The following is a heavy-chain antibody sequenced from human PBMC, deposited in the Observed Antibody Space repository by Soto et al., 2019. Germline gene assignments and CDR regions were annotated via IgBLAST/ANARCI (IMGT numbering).Heavy chain of an antibody. CDR1: GGTFSSYA. J-gene: IGHJ4*02. CDR3: ARTRYYYDSSGYSNFDY. D-gene: IGHD3-22*01. V-gene: IGHV1-69*01. Sequence: QVQLVQSGAEVQKPGSSVKVSCKASGGTFSSYAISWVRQAPGQGLEWMGGITPIFGTANYAQKFQGRVTITEDESTSTAYMELSSLRSEDTAVYYCARTRYYYDSSGYSNFDYWGQGTLVTVSS. CDR2: ITPIFGTA.